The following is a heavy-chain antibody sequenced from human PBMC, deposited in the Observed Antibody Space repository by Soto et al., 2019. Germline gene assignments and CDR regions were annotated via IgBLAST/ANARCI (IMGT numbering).Heavy chain of an antibody. D-gene: IGHD1-26*01. CDR3: AKDRISGSYYYFDY. Sequence: QVQLVESGGGVVQPGRSLRLSCAASGFTFSSYGMHWVRQAPGKGLEWVAVILYDGSNKYYADSVKGRFTISRDNSKNTLYLQMNSLRAEDTAVYYCAKDRISGSYYYFDYWGQGTLVTVSS. V-gene: IGHV3-30*18. CDR2: ILYDGSNK. J-gene: IGHJ4*02. CDR1: GFTFSSYG.